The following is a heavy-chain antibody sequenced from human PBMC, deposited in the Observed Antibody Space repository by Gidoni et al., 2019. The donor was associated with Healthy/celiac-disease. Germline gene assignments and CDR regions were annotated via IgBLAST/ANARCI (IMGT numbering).Heavy chain of an antibody. Sequence: EVQLVESGGGLVQPGGSLRRSCSASVFTFSSFAMPWVRQAPGKGLEYVSAISSTGRSTYYADSVKGRFTISRDNSKNTLYLQMSSLRAEDTAVYYCLNNPSPYSISSTFDYWGQGTLVTVSS. CDR3: LNNPSPYSISSTFDY. D-gene: IGHD6-13*01. CDR2: ISSTGRST. CDR1: VFTFSSFA. J-gene: IGHJ4*02. V-gene: IGHV3-64D*06.